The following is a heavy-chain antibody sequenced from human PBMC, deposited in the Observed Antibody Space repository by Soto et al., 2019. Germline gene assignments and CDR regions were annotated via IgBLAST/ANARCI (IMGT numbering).Heavy chain of an antibody. V-gene: IGHV4-59*01. CDR3: ARGGAGTTTDYYYYYAMDV. Sequence: SETLSLTCTVSGGSISSYYWSWIRQPPGKGLEWIGYIYYSGSTKYNPSLKSRVTISVDTSKSQFSLKLSSVTAADTAVYYCARGGAGTTTDYYYYYAMDVWGQGTTVTVSS. CDR2: IYYSGST. J-gene: IGHJ6*02. D-gene: IGHD1-7*01. CDR1: GGSISSYY.